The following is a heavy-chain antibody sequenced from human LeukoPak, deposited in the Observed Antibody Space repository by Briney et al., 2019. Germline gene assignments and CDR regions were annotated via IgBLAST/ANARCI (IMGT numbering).Heavy chain of an antibody. Sequence: GGSLRLSCAASGFTFSSYAMSWVRQAPGKGLEWVSTILGGGDSAYYADSVKGRFTISRDNSKNTLYLQMNSLRAEDTAVYYCAKLVSSWYSPHWDWGQGTLVTVSS. CDR2: ILGGGDSA. CDR1: GFTFSSYA. CDR3: AKLVSSWYSPHWD. D-gene: IGHD6-13*01. V-gene: IGHV3-23*01. J-gene: IGHJ4*02.